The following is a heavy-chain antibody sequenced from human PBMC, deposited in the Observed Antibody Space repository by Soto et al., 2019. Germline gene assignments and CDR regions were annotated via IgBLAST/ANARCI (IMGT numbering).Heavy chain of an antibody. CDR3: ATSYGSGYRAFDY. CDR1: GDTFSFYS. CDR2: VNPILSMS. J-gene: IGHJ4*02. D-gene: IGHD3-10*01. Sequence: QVQLVQSGAEVKRPGSSVKVSCKASGDTFSFYSINWVRQAPGLGLEWMGRVNPILSMSNYAQRFQGRVTLTPEQXTSTAYMELSGLRSEDTAMYYCATSYGSGYRAFDYWGQGALVTVSS. V-gene: IGHV1-69*04.